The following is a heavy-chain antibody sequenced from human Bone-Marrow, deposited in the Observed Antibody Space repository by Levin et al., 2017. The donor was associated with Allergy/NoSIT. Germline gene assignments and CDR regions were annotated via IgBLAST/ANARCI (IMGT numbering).Heavy chain of an antibody. Sequence: LSLTCAASGFTFNSYDMHWVRQAPGKGLEWVARISYGGNNQYYADSVRGRFTISRDNSKNTLFLQMNTLRAEDTAVYSCARAAGNTGYGMDVWGQGTTVSVSS. J-gene: IGHJ6*02. CDR1: GFTFNSYD. D-gene: IGHD3-10*01. V-gene: IGHV3-30*03. CDR2: ISYGGNNQ. CDR3: ARAAGNTGYGMDV.